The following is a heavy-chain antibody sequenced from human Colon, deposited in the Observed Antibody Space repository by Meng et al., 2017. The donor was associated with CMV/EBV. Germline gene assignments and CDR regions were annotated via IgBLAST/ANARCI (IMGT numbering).Heavy chain of an antibody. CDR1: GYSFTGYY. CDR3: ASHSSYVWGSHH. J-gene: IGHJ1*01. CDR2: MDPTTGRT. V-gene: IGHV1-2*02. Sequence: QVQLVQSGAEVRMPGASVKVSCKASGYSFTGYYIHWVRQAPGQGLEWMGWMDPTTGRTDYAQKFQGTVTMTRDTPISTAYLELSRLTSDDTAVYYCASHSSYVWGSHHWGQGTLVTVSS. D-gene: IGHD3-16*01.